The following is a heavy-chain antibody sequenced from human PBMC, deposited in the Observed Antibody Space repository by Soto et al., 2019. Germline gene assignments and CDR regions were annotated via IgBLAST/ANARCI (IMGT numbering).Heavy chain of an antibody. CDR2: IFNSGTT. CDR1: GASTVSHYH. Sequence: QVQLQESGPGLVKPSQTLSLTCSVSGASTVSHYHWTWIRQPPGKGREWTGYIFNSGTTFYNPSLTSGPSMSLETSGNHFPLELRSGNAADTAVYFCALALGPTTGLDYWGQGTLVTVSS. V-gene: IGHV4-31*02. J-gene: IGHJ4*02. CDR3: ALALGPTTGLDY. D-gene: IGHD1-26*01.